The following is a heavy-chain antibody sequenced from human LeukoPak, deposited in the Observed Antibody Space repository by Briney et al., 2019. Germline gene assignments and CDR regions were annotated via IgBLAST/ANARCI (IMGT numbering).Heavy chain of an antibody. J-gene: IGHJ4*02. Sequence: GGSLRLSCSASGFTFSSYALHWVRQAPGKGLEYVSAINNNGGTTYYADSVKGRFTISRDNSKNTLFLQMSSLRAEDTAVYYCVKDTSPSPYYFDYWGQGTPVTVSS. CDR3: VKDTSPSPYYFDY. V-gene: IGHV3-64D*06. CDR1: GFTFSSYA. CDR2: INNNGGTT. D-gene: IGHD3-16*01.